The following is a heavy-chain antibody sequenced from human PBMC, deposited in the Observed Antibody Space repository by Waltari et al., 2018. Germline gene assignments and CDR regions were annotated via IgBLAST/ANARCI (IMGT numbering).Heavy chain of an antibody. D-gene: IGHD4-17*01. Sequence: QVQLQESGPGLMKPSETLSLTCTVSGGPIRSNSHWGWIRPPPGKGLEWMGNMQYRGSTFYNPSLESRVTISLDTSRNQFSLRLSSVYAADTAVYFCGRIAFGDDGGYFQYWGQGTLVTVSS. CDR3: GRIAFGDDGGYFQY. CDR1: GGPIRSNSH. CDR2: MQYRGST. J-gene: IGHJ1*01. V-gene: IGHV4-39*01.